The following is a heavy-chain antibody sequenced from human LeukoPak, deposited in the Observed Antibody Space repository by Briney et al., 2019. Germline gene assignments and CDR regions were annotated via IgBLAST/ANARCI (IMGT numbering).Heavy chain of an antibody. CDR3: ARGAFVVVTARYYYYYGMDV. J-gene: IGHJ6*02. Sequence: SETLSLTCTVSGGSISSYYWSWIRQPPGKGLEWIGEINHSGSTNYNPSLKSRVTISVDTSKNQFSLKLSSVTAADTAVYYCARGAFVVVTARYYYYYGMDVWGQGTTVTVSS. CDR2: INHSGST. D-gene: IGHD2-21*02. V-gene: IGHV4-34*01. CDR1: GGSISSYY.